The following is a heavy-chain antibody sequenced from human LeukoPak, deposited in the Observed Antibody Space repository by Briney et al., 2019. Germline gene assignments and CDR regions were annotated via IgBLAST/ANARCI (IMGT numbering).Heavy chain of an antibody. J-gene: IGHJ6*02. CDR1: GGSISSYY. D-gene: IGHD2/OR15-2a*01. Sequence: SETLSLTCTVSGGSISSYYWSWIRQPPGKGLEWIGYVFHSGTTNYNPSFKSRVAMTVDTAKNQFSLRLTSVTTADTAVYYRARDRKQHYSTSSLNNYYDLDVWGPGTTVTVSS. V-gene: IGHV4-59*01. CDR3: ARDRKQHYSTSSLNNYYDLDV. CDR2: VFHSGTT.